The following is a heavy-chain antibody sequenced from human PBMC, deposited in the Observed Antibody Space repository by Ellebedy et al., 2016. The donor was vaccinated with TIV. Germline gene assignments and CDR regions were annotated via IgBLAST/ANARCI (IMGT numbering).Heavy chain of an antibody. J-gene: IGHJ5*02. D-gene: IGHD2-2*01. CDR3: ARDPCSTTSCPWSDP. Sequence: ASVKVSCKASGYTFTAYHMHWVRQAPGQGLEWMGWINPNSGGTNFAQKFQGRVTMTRDTSISTAYMELSRLRSDDTAVYYCARDPCSTTSCPWSDPWGQGTLVTVSS. CDR2: INPNSGGT. V-gene: IGHV1-2*02. CDR1: GYTFTAYH.